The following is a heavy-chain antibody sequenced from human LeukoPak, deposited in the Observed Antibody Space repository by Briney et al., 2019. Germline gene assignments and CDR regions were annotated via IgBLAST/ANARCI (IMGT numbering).Heavy chain of an antibody. CDR1: GFTFDDYA. Sequence: PGGSLRLSCAVSGFTFDDYAMHWVRQVPGKGLEWVSGINWNSDSIGYADSVKGRFTTSRDNAKNSLYLQMNSLRAEDTAVYYCARERELRYYMDVWGKGTTVTISS. CDR3: ARERELRYYMDV. CDR2: INWNSDSI. J-gene: IGHJ6*03. D-gene: IGHD1-7*01. V-gene: IGHV3-9*01.